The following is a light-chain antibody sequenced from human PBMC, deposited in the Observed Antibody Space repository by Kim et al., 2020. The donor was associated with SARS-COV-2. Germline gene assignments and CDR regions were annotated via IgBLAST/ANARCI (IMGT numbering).Light chain of an antibody. CDR1: QSVSSN. J-gene: IGKJ1*01. Sequence: EIVMTQSPATLSVSPGERATLSCRASQSVSSNLAWYQQKPGQAPRHLIYGASTRATGIPARFSGSGSGTEFTLTISSLQSEDFAVYYCQQYNNWPQTFGQGTKVDIK. CDR3: QQYNNWPQT. V-gene: IGKV3-15*01. CDR2: GAS.